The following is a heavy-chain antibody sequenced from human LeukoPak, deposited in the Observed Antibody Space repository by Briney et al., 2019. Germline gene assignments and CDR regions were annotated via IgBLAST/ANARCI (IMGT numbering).Heavy chain of an antibody. CDR2: IYYSGST. Sequence: SETLSLTCTVSGGSISSYYWSWIRQPPGKGLEWIGYIYYSGSTNYNPSLKSRVTISVDTSKNQFSLKLSSVTAADTAVYYCASSYSNGWYYYFDYWGQGTLVTVSS. D-gene: IGHD6-19*01. J-gene: IGHJ4*02. CDR3: ASSYSNGWYYYFDY. CDR1: GGSISSYY. V-gene: IGHV4-59*08.